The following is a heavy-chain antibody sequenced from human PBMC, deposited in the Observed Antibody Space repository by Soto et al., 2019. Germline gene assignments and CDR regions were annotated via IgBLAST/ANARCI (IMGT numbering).Heavy chain of an antibody. V-gene: IGHV3-30*18. D-gene: IGHD6-19*01. J-gene: IGHJ4*02. CDR3: AKPTVPFGRTAVAGPFDH. Sequence: GGSLRPSCAASGFTFSGFVMHWVRQAPGKGLEWVAVISYDGSNKYYADSVKGRFTISRDNSKNTLYLQMNSLRAEDTAVFYCAKPTVPFGRTAVAGPFDHWGQGTLVTVSS. CDR2: ISYDGSNK. CDR1: GFTFSGFV.